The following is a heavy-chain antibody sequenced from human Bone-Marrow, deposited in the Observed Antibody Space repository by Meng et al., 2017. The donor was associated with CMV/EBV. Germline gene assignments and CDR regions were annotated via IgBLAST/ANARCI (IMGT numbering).Heavy chain of an antibody. CDR1: GYTFTSYG. CDR3: ARDGQGLGELSSFNDY. J-gene: IGHJ4*02. CDR2: ISAYNGNT. V-gene: IGHV1-18*01. Sequence: ASVKVSCKASGYTFTSYGISWVRQAPGQGLEWMGWISAYNGNTNYAQNLQGRVTMTTVTSTSTAYMELRSLRSDDTAFYYCARDGQGLGELSSFNDYWGQGTLVTVSS. D-gene: IGHD3-16*02.